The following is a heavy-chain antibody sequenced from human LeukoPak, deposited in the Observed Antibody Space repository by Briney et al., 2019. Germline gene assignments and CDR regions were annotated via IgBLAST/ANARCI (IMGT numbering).Heavy chain of an antibody. V-gene: IGHV4-59*01. CDR2: IYYSGST. CDR1: GGSISSYH. CDR3: ARGGSGWYRGWFDP. Sequence: SETLSLTCTVSGGSISSYHWSWIRQPPGKGLEWIGYIYYSGSTNYNPSLKSRVTISVDTSKNQFSLKLSSVTAADTAVYYCARGGSGWYRGWFDPWGQGTLVTVSS. J-gene: IGHJ5*02. D-gene: IGHD6-19*01.